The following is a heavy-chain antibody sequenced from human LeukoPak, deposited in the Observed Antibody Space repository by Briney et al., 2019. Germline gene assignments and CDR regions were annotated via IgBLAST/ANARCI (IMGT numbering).Heavy chain of an antibody. D-gene: IGHD5-12*01. CDR3: ARNENSGWGYFDY. J-gene: IGHJ4*02. V-gene: IGHV3-23*01. CDR1: GFFFSDSA. CDR2: IGGSNGIT. Sequence: GGSLRLSCAASGFFFSDSAMAWVRQAPGKGLEWVSVIGGSNGITFYVGSVKGRFTISRDNSKDTLYLQMNSLRAEDTAVYYCARNENSGWGYFDYWGQGTLVTVSS.